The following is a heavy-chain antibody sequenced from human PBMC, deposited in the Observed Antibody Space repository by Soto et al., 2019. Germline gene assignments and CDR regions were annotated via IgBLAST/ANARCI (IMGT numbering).Heavy chain of an antibody. V-gene: IGHV4-59*08. J-gene: IGHJ5*02. Sequence: SETLSLTCTVSGGSISSYYWSWIRQPPGKGLEWIGYVSYSGSTNYNPSLESRVTISVDTSKSQFSLILSSVTAAYTAVYYCARQNYHILTGVWFDPWGQGTRVTVSS. CDR2: VSYSGST. CDR3: ARQNYHILTGVWFDP. CDR1: GGSISSYY. D-gene: IGHD3-9*01.